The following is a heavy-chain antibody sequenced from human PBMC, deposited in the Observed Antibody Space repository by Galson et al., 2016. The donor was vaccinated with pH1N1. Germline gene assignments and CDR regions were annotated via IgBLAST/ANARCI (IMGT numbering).Heavy chain of an antibody. D-gene: IGHD3-10*01. CDR2: TSPYSGNT. CDR3: ARTYDFGSGGSGSDYYYYYMDV. Sequence: SVKVSCKASGYSFSSFGISWVRQAPGQGLEWMAWTSPYSGNTTYVPKLQGRVTLTTDTSTSTAFMELRSLRFDDTAVYYCARTYDFGSGGSGSDYYYYYMDVWGKGTTVTVSS. V-gene: IGHV1-18*01. J-gene: IGHJ6*03. CDR1: GYSFSSFG.